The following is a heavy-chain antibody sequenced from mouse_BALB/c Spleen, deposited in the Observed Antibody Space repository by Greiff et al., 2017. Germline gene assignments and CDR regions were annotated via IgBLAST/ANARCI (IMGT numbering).Heavy chain of an antibody. Sequence: DVHLVESGPGLVKPSQSLSLTCTVTGYSITSDYAWNWIRQFPGNKLEWMGYISYSGSTSYNPSLKSRISITRDTSKNQFFLQLNSVTTEETATYYCASYGNYRGYAMDYWGQGTSVTVSS. D-gene: IGHD2-10*02. V-gene: IGHV3-2*02. CDR2: ISYSGST. CDR1: GYSITSDYA. CDR3: ASYGNYRGYAMDY. J-gene: IGHJ4*01.